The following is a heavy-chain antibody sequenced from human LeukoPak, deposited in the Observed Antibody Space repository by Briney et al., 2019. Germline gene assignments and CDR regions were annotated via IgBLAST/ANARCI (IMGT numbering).Heavy chain of an antibody. Sequence: SETLSLTCTVSGGSISSYYWSWIRQPPGKGLEWIGYIYYSGSTNYNPSLKSRVTISVDTSKNQFSLKLSSVTAADTAVYYCARSVRIAALPDYWGQGTLVTVSS. J-gene: IGHJ4*02. CDR1: GGSISSYY. CDR2: IYYSGST. V-gene: IGHV4-59*01. CDR3: ARSVRIAALPDY. D-gene: IGHD6-6*01.